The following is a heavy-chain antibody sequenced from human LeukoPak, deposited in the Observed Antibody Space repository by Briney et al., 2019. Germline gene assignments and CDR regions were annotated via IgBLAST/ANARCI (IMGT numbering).Heavy chain of an antibody. CDR1: GGSISSYY. V-gene: IGHV4-39*07. Sequence: PSETLSLTCTVSGGSISSYYWGWIRQPPGKGLEWIGSIYYSGSTYYNPSLKSRVTISVDTSKNQFSLKLSSVTAADTAVYYCARALGIVSVVVPAAVDAFDIWGQGTMVTVSS. J-gene: IGHJ3*02. CDR3: ARALGIVSVVVPAAVDAFDI. D-gene: IGHD2-2*01. CDR2: IYYSGST.